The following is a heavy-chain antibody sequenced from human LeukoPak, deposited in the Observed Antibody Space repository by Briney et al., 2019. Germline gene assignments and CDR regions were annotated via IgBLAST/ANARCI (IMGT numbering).Heavy chain of an antibody. D-gene: IGHD6-25*01. J-gene: IGHJ6*04. CDR3: ARDPYSSGRGYHGMDV. V-gene: IGHV3-33*01. Sequence: PGRSLRLSCAASGFTFSSYGMHWVRQAPGKGLEWVAVIWYDGSNKYYADSVKGRFTISRDNSKNTLYLQMNSLRAEDTAVYSCARDPYSSGRGYHGMDVWGKGTTVTVSS. CDR2: IWYDGSNK. CDR1: GFTFSSYG.